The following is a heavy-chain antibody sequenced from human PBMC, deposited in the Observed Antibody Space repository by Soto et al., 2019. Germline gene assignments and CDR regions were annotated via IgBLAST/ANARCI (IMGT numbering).Heavy chain of an antibody. Sequence: QVQLVQSGAEVKKPGSSVKVSCKASGGTFSTSTFTWVRQAPGQGLEWMGRTIPILDVADCAQDFQGRVTITPDKSTSTAYMELTSLTSKDTAVYYCARDSPIGSTYSGYDAIDSWGQGTLVTVSS. V-gene: IGHV1-69*08. CDR3: ARDSPIGSTYSGYDAIDS. CDR1: GGTFSTST. J-gene: IGHJ4*02. CDR2: TIPILDVA. D-gene: IGHD5-12*01.